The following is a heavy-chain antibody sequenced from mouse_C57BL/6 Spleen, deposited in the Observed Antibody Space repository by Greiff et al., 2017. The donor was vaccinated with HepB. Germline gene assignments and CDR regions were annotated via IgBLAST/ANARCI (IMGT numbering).Heavy chain of an antibody. D-gene: IGHD1-1*01. CDR1: GFTFSDYG. Sequence: EVQLVESGGGLVKPGGSLKLSCAASGFTFSDYGMHWVRQAPEKGLEWVAYISSGSSTIYYADTVKGRFTISRDNAKNTLFLQMTSLRSEDTAMYYCAREDYYGSSSYFDYWGQGTTLTVSS. J-gene: IGHJ2*01. CDR3: AREDYYGSSSYFDY. CDR2: ISSGSSTI. V-gene: IGHV5-17*01.